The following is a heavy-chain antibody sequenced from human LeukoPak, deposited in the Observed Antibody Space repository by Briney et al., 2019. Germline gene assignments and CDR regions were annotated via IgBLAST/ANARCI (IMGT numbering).Heavy chain of an antibody. V-gene: IGHV4-34*01. CDR3: ARVAKRWLQSRQYYFDY. CDR1: GGSLSAYY. Sequence: LETLSLTRAVYGGSLSAYYWSWIRQPPGKGLEWIGEINHSGSTNYNPSLKSRVTISVDTSKNQFSLKLSSVTAADTAVYYCARVAKRWLQSRQYYFDYWGQGTLVTVSS. J-gene: IGHJ4*02. CDR2: INHSGST. D-gene: IGHD5-24*01.